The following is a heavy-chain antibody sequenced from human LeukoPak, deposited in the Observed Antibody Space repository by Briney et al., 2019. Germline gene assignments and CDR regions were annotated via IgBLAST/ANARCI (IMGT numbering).Heavy chain of an antibody. J-gene: IGHJ6*03. D-gene: IGHD3-10*01. V-gene: IGHV3-48*04. CDR2: ISHSVSTI. CDR3: ARVMEYYYYYMDV. CDR1: GFTFSSYG. Sequence: GSLXLSCAASGFTFSSYGMHWVRQAPGKGLEWVSYISHSVSTIYYADSVKGRFTISRDNAKNSLYLQMNSLRAEDTAVYYXARVMEYYYYYMDVWGKGTTVTVSS.